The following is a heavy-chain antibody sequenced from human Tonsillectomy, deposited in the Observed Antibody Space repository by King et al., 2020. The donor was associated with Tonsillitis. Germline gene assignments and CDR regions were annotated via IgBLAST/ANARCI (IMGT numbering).Heavy chain of an antibody. J-gene: IGHJ4*02. CDR1: GFTFSSYS. CDR3: ARDQQLIR. Sequence: VQLVESGGGLVKPGGSLRLSCTASGFTFSSYSMNWVRQAPEKGLEWVSSISSSSSYIYYADSVKGRFTISRDNANNSLYLQMNSQRAEDTALYYCARDQQLIRWGQGTLVTVSS. CDR2: ISSSSSYI. V-gene: IGHV3-21*01. D-gene: IGHD6-13*01.